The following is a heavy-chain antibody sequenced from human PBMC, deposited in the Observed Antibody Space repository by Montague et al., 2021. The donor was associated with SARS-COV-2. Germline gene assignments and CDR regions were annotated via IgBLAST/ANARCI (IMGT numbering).Heavy chain of an antibody. CDR2: MPYSGST. D-gene: IGHD3-3*01. CDR3: ARHGLAGITIFGVVTPRGGFDX. Sequence: SETLSLTCTVSGDSISRNSYYWGWIRQPPGKGLEWIGSMPYSGSTYHNPSLKSRVTISVDTSKNQFSLKLSSVTAADTAVYYCARHGLAGITIFGVVTPRGGFDXWGQGTMVTVSS. V-gene: IGHV4-39*01. CDR1: GDSISRNSYY. J-gene: IGHJ3*02.